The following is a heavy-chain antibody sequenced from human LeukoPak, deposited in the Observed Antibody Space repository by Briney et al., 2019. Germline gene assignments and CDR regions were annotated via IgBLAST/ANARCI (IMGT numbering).Heavy chain of an antibody. CDR1: GGSISSYY. CDR2: IYNSGST. CDR3: ARRGAARPGGSYSMDV. Sequence: TETLSLTCTVSGGSISSYYWSWIRQPPGKGLEYIGYIYNSGSTNYKPSLKSRVTISIDTSKNQLSLKLSSVTAADTAVYYCARRGAARPGGSYSMDVWGQGTTVTVSS. D-gene: IGHD6-6*01. V-gene: IGHV4-59*01. J-gene: IGHJ6*02.